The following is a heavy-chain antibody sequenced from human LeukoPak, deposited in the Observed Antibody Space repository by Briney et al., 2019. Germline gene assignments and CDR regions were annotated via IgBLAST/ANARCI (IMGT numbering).Heavy chain of an antibody. Sequence: PGGSLRLSCAASGFTFSSYAMHWVRQAPGKGLEWVAVISYDGSNKYYADSVKGRFTISRDNPKNTLYLQMDRLRAEDTAVYYCARLWGGNGYSGGSLNLWGQGTLVTVSS. CDR1: GFTFSSYA. J-gene: IGHJ5*02. CDR3: ARLWGGNGYSGGSLNL. V-gene: IGHV3-30-3*01. D-gene: IGHD3-16*01. CDR2: ISYDGSNK.